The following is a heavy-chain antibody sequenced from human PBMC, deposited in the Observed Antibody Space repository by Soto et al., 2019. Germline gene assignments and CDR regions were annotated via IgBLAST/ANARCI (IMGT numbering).Heavy chain of an antibody. J-gene: IGHJ6*02. CDR2: MNAKSGDT. CDR1: GYTFSDFD. Sequence: ASVKVSCKASGYTFSDFDINWLRQASGQGPEWMGWMNAKSGDTFFPQRCQGKFNMTWDTSLRTAYMEVGSLTSDDTAIYYCARGNPFNSAGFDVWGQGTTVTVSS. D-gene: IGHD2-21*01. V-gene: IGHV1-8*01. CDR3: ARGNPFNSAGFDV.